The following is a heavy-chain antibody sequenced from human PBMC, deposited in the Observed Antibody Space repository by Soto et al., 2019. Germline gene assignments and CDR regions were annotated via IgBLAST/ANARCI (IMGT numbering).Heavy chain of an antibody. CDR3: AKYRGHGDYFDY. CDR2: ISGSGGST. Sequence: SLRLSCAASGFTFSSYAMSWVRQAPGKGLEWVSAISGSGGSTYYADSVKGRFTISRDNSKNTLYLQMNSLRAEDTAVYYCAKYRGHGDYFDYSGPGTMLTVYS. V-gene: IGHV3-23*01. J-gene: IGHJ4*02. CDR1: GFTFSSYA. D-gene: IGHD4-17*01.